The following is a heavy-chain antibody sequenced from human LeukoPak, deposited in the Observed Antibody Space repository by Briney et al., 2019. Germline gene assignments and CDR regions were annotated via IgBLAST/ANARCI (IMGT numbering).Heavy chain of an antibody. V-gene: IGHV4-59*01. J-gene: IGHJ4*02. CDR2: IYHSGST. CDR3: ARDAAVRI. Sequence: SETLSLTCTVSGGFISTYYWSWIRQPPGKGLEWIGYIYHSGSTNYNPALKSRVTMSVDTSKNQFSLNLNSVTAADTAVYYSARDAAVRIWGQGTLVTVSS. D-gene: IGHD6-13*01. CDR1: GGFISTYY.